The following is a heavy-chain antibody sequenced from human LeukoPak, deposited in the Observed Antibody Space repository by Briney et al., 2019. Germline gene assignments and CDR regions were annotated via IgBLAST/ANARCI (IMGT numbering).Heavy chain of an antibody. D-gene: IGHD3-22*01. Sequence: PGGSLRLSCAASGFTFSSYAMSWVRQAPGKGLEWVSAISGSGGSTYYADSVKGRFTISRDNSKNTLYLQMNSLRAEDTAVYYCAKDSGLYYYDSSGYNFDYWGQGTLVTVSS. CDR2: ISGSGGST. J-gene: IGHJ4*02. CDR3: AKDSGLYYYDSSGYNFDY. CDR1: GFTFSSYA. V-gene: IGHV3-23*01.